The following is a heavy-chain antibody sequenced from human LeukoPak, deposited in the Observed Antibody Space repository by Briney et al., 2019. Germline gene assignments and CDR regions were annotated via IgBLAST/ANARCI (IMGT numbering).Heavy chain of an antibody. CDR3: ARGLVSGATNEYYFDY. V-gene: IGHV3-7*01. J-gene: IGHJ4*02. Sequence: GGSLRLSCAASGFTFSSYAMNWVRQAPGKGLEWVANIKQDGSEKYYVDSVKGRFTISRDNAKNSLYLQMNSLRAEDTAVYYCARGLVSGATNEYYFDYWGQGTLVTVSS. CDR1: GFTFSSYA. D-gene: IGHD1-26*01. CDR2: IKQDGSEK.